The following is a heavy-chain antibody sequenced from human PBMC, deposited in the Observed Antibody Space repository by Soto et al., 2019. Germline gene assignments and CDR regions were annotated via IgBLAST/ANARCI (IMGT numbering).Heavy chain of an antibody. J-gene: IGHJ6*02. CDR1: GYTFTSYG. CDR2: ISAYNGNT. V-gene: IGHV1-18*01. D-gene: IGHD2-21*01. Sequence: ASVKVSCKASGYTFTSYGISWVRQAPGQGLEWMGWISAYNGNTNYAQKLQGRVTMTTDTSTSTAYMELRSLRSDDTAVYYCARVIAVEVGGYGMDVWGQGTTVTVSS. CDR3: ARVIAVEVGGYGMDV.